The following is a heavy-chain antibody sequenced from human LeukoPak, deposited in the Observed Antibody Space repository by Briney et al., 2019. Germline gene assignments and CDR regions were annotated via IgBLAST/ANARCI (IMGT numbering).Heavy chain of an antibody. CDR2: INPNSGGT. J-gene: IGHJ5*02. Sequence: AASVKVSCKASGYTFTGYYMRWVRQAPGQGLEWMGWINPNSGGTNYAQKFQGRVTMTRDTSISTAYVELRDLRFDDTAIYYCVGEVSGGFERWGQGSPVTVSS. CDR3: VGEVSGGFER. D-gene: IGHD2-8*01. CDR1: GYTFTGYY. V-gene: IGHV1-2*02.